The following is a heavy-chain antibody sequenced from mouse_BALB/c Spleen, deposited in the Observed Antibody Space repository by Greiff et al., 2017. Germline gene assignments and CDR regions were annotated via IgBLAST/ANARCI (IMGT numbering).Heavy chain of an antibody. D-gene: IGHD2-4*01. V-gene: IGHV1-4*02. CDR2: INPSSGYT. J-gene: IGHJ3*01. CDR3: ARERGDYPWFAY. CDR1: GYTFTSYT. Sequence: QVQLQQSAAELARPGASVKMSCKASGYTFTSYTMHWVKQRPGQGLEWIGYINPSSGYTEYNQKFKDKTTLTADKSSSTAYMQLSSLTSEDSAVYYCARERGDYPWFAYWGQGTLVTVSA.